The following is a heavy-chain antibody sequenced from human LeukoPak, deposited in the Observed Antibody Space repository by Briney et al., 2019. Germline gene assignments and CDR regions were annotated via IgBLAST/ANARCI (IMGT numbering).Heavy chain of an antibody. CDR3: AREGDYGDYFDY. Sequence: GGSLRLSCAATGFTLSSSWMHWVRHAPGKGLVWVSRINRDGSSTSYAVSVKGRFTISRDNAKNTLYLQMNSLRAEDTAVYYCAREGDYGDYFDYWGQGTLVTVSS. J-gene: IGHJ4*02. CDR1: GFTLSSSW. D-gene: IGHD4-17*01. CDR2: INRDGSST. V-gene: IGHV3-74*01.